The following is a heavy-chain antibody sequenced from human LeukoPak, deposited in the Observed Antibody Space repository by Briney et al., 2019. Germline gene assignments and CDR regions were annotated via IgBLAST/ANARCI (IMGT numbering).Heavy chain of an antibody. CDR1: GFTFTSSA. CDR2: VSASGTST. CDR3: AIAKTGYFDS. J-gene: IGHJ4*02. D-gene: IGHD2-15*01. V-gene: IGHV3-23*01. Sequence: GASLRLSCAASGFTFTSSAMGWVRQAPGKGLEWVSSVSASGTSTYYADSAKGRLTISRDNSKNTLYLQMSSLRAEDTAIYYCAIAKTGYFDSWGQGTLLTVSS.